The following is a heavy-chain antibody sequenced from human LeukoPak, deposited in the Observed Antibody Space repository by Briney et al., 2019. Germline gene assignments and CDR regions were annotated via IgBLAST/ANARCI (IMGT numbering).Heavy chain of an antibody. Sequence: PGGSLRLSCAASGITFSSYGMSWVRQAPGKGLEWVSSISSTGGTTYYADSVKGRFTISRDNSKNTLYLQMNSLRAEDTAVYYCAKDRGATYDSRGYYWGWYFDYWGQGTLVTVSS. CDR3: AKDRGATYDSRGYYWGWYFDY. J-gene: IGHJ4*02. V-gene: IGHV3-23*01. CDR1: GITFSSYG. CDR2: ISSTGGTT. D-gene: IGHD3-22*01.